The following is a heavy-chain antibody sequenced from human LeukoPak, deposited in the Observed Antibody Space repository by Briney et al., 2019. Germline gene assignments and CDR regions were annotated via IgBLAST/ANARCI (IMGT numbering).Heavy chain of an antibody. D-gene: IGHD6-13*01. CDR3: ARVYYSNSYDYWYFDL. J-gene: IGHJ2*01. V-gene: IGHV4-59*01. CDR2: ISYSGST. Sequence: SETLSLTCTVSSGSISSYHWTWIRQPPGKGLEWIGYISYSGSTNYNPSLKSRVTISVDTSKNQFSLKLSSVTAADTAVYYCARVYYSNSYDYWYFDLWGRGTLVTVSS. CDR1: SGSISSYH.